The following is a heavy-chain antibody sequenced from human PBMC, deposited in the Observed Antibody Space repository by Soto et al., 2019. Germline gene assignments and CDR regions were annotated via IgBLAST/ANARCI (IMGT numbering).Heavy chain of an antibody. CDR3: AKEGGLSGTYYISSSYYFDY. Sequence: QVQLVESGGGVVQPGRSLRLSCAASGFTFSSYGMHWVRQAPGKGLEWVAIISYDGSSTYYEDSVKGRFTISRDNSKNTLYLQMNSLRAEDASVYYCAKEGGLSGTYYISSSYYFDYWGQGTLVTVSS. CDR2: ISYDGSST. D-gene: IGHD1-26*01. J-gene: IGHJ4*02. V-gene: IGHV3-30*18. CDR1: GFTFSSYG.